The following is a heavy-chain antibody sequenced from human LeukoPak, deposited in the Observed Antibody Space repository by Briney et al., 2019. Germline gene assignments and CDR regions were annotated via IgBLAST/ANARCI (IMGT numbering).Heavy chain of an antibody. J-gene: IGHJ5*02. Sequence: GASVKVSRKASGGTFSSYAISWVRQAPGQGLEWMGRIIPILGIANYAQKFQGRVTITADKSTSTAYMELSSLRSEDTAVYYCASCYYDSSGYGWFDPWGQGTLVTVSS. CDR1: GGTFSSYA. D-gene: IGHD3-22*01. CDR3: ASCYYDSSGYGWFDP. V-gene: IGHV1-69*04. CDR2: IIPILGIA.